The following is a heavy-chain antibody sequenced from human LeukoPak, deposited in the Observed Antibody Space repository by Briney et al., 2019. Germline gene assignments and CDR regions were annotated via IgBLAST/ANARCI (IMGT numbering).Heavy chain of an antibody. Sequence: GGSLRLSCAASGFTFSSYWMSWVRQAPGKGLEWVANIKRDGSEKYYVHYVKGRFTISRDNAKNSLYLQMNSLRAEEAAVYYCARGYGDSIHFDYWGQGTLVTVSS. CDR2: IKRDGSEK. V-gene: IGHV3-7*04. CDR1: GFTFSSYW. D-gene: IGHD4-17*01. J-gene: IGHJ4*02. CDR3: ARGYGDSIHFDY.